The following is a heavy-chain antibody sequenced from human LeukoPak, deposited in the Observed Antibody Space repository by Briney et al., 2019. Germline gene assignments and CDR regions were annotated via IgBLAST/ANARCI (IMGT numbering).Heavy chain of an antibody. D-gene: IGHD6-6*01. CDR1: GFTFSSYG. J-gene: IGHJ4*02. CDR3: TRGQRLVDY. CDR2: ISGSGGST. V-gene: IGHV3-23*01. Sequence: GRSLRLSCVGSGFTFSSYGMTCVRQAPGKGLEWVSGISGSGGSTYYADSVKGRFTTSRDNSKNTSHLQVNSLRTEDTAVYYCTRGQRLVDYWGQGTLVTVSS.